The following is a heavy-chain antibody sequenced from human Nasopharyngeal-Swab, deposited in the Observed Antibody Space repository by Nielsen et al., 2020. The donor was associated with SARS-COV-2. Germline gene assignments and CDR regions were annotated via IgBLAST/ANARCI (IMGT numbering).Heavy chain of an antibody. CDR1: GGSISSYY. J-gene: IGHJ6*02. V-gene: IGHV4-4*07. Sequence: GSLRLSCTVSGGSISSYYWSWIRQPAGQGLEWIGRIYTSGSTNYNPSLKSRVTMSVDTSKNQFSLKLSSVTAADTAVYYCARVITMVRGVIIRHYGMDVWGQGTTVTVSS. CDR3: ARVITMVRGVIIRHYGMDV. D-gene: IGHD3-10*01. CDR2: IYTSGST.